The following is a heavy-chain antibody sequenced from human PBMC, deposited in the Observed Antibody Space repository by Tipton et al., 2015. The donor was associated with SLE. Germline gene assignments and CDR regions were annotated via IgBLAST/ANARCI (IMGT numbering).Heavy chain of an antibody. D-gene: IGHD6-6*01. V-gene: IGHV3-33*01. CDR1: STSTYY. CDR3: ARDGGQLVRGYVDY. CDR2: IWHDGSNE. J-gene: IGHJ4*02. Sequence: STSTYYWGWFRQSPGMGLGGVAVIWHDGSNEYYSDSVKGRFTISRDNSKSTLYLQMNSLRAEDTAVYYCARDGGQLVRGYVDYWGQGTLVTVSS.